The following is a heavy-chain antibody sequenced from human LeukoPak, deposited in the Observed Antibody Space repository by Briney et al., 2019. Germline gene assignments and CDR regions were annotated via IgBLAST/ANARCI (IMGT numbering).Heavy chain of an antibody. CDR3: ARAPRDSSSSNYMRRFDY. J-gene: IGHJ4*02. D-gene: IGHD3-22*01. Sequence: SETLSLPCAVSGYSISSDNYWVWIRQPPGQGLEWTGGIYHSGSTYYNPSLKSRVTMSVDTSKNQFSLKLSSVTAADTAVYYCARAPRDSSSSNYMRRFDYWGQGTLVTVSS. V-gene: IGHV4-38-2*01. CDR2: IYHSGST. CDR1: GYSISSDNY.